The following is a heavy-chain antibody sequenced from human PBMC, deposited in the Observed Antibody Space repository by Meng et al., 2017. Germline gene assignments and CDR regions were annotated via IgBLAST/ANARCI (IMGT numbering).Heavy chain of an antibody. Sequence: ASVKVSCKASGYTFTSYGISWVRQAPGQGLEWMGWISAYNGNTNYAQKLQGRVTMTTDTSTSTAYSELRSLRSDDTAVYYCSRARIYYVSETNAFDIWGQGTMVTVSS. V-gene: IGHV1-18*01. CDR2: ISAYNGNT. J-gene: IGHJ3*02. CDR3: SRARIYYVSETNAFDI. CDR1: GYTFTSYG. D-gene: IGHD3-10*01.